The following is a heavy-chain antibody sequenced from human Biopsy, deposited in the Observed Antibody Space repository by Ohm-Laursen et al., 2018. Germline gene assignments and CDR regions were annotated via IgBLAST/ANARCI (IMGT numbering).Heavy chain of an antibody. CDR1: DRSINKYY. V-gene: IGHV4-4*07. J-gene: IGHJ4*02. CDR3: ASLGRYCSGENCYGIDY. Sequence: VTLSCTGTVTDRSINKYYWSWLRQPAGKGLEYIGRILFSGDTNPDYNPSLKSRVTMSVDTSKNQFSLRLSSVTAADTAVYYCASLGRYCSGENCYGIDYWGQGTLVTVSS. D-gene: IGHD2-15*01. CDR2: ILFSGDT.